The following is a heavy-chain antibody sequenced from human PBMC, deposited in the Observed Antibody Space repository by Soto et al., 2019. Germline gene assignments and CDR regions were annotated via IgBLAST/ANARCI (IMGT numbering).Heavy chain of an antibody. V-gene: IGHV4-31*03. CDR3: ARENYGDYGCLGLGLCYFDY. D-gene: IGHD4-17*01. Sequence: SETLSLTCTVSGGSISSGGYYWSWIRQHPGKGLEWIGYIYYSGSTYYNPSLKSRVTISVDTSKNQFSLQLNSVTPEDTAVYYCARENYGDYGCLGLGLCYFDYWGQGTLVTVSS. J-gene: IGHJ4*02. CDR2: IYYSGST. CDR1: GGSISSGGYY.